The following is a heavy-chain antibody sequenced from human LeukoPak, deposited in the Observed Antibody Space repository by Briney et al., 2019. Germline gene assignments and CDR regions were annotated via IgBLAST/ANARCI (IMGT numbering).Heavy chain of an antibody. J-gene: IGHJ4*02. CDR2: IYYSGST. Sequence: SETLSLTCTVSGGSISSYYWSWLRQPPGKGLEWIGYIYYSGSTNYNPSLKSRVTISVDTSKNQFSLKLSSVTAADTAVYYCARDDYGETLGLWGQGTLVTVSS. CDR1: GGSISSYY. CDR3: ARDDYGETLGL. D-gene: IGHD4-17*01. V-gene: IGHV4-59*01.